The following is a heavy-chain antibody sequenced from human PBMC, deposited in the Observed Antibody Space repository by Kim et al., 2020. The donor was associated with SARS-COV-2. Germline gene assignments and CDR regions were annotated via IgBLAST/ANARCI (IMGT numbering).Heavy chain of an antibody. D-gene: IGHD1-26*01. V-gene: IGHV5-10-1*01. CDR3: ARLTRALGIHPDY. J-gene: IGHJ4*02. Sequence: YSPSYQGHVTISADKSISTAYLQWSSLKASDTAMYYCARLTRALGIHPDYWGQGTLVTVSS.